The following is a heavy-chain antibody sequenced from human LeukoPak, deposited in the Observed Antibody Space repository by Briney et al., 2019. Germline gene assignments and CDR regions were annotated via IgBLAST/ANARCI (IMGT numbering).Heavy chain of an antibody. V-gene: IGHV3-64*02. CDR3: AREYCSLNTCYNWGLGY. Sequence: GGSLRLSCAASGFSFNTYTMRWVRQAPGKGLEYVSGIASNGGTKYYADSVKGRFTISRDNFKNTVYLQMDSLRTEDMAVYYCAREYCSLNTCYNWGLGYGARGTRLTV. CDR2: IASNGGTK. CDR1: GFSFNTYT. D-gene: IGHD1-1*01. J-gene: IGHJ4*02.